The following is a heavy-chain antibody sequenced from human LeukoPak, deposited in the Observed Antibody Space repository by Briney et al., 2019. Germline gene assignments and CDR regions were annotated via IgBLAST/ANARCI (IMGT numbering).Heavy chain of an antibody. J-gene: IGHJ4*02. D-gene: IGHD3-16*01. CDR2: ISYDGSNK. CDR1: GFTFSSYA. V-gene: IGHV3-30-3*01. CDR3: ASGRGTRVFDY. Sequence: PGGSLRLSCAASGFTFSSYAMHWVRQAPGKGLEWVAVISYDGSNKYYADSVKGRFTISRDNSKNTLYLQMNSLRAEDTAVYYCASGRGTRVFDYWGQGTLVTVFS.